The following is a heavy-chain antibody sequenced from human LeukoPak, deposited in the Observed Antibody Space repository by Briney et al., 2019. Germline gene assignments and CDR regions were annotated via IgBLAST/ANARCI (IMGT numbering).Heavy chain of an antibody. V-gene: IGHV4-59*01. Sequence: PSETLSLTCTVSGGSISSYYWSWIRQPPGKGLEWIGYIYYSGSTNYNPSLKSRVTISVDTSKNQFSLKLSSVTAADTAVYYCARGAPPYYVWGSYRYYYGMDVWGQGTMVTVSS. CDR2: IYYSGST. CDR1: GGSISSYY. D-gene: IGHD3-16*02. J-gene: IGHJ6*02. CDR3: ARGAPPYYVWGSYRYYYGMDV.